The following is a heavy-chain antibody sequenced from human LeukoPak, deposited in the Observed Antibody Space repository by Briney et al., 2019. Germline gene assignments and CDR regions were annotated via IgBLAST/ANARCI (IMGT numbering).Heavy chain of an antibody. CDR1: GGSISSYY. D-gene: IGHD4-4*01. Sequence: SETLSLTCTVSGGSISSYYWSWIRQPPGKGLEWIGYIYYSGSTNYNPSLKSRVTISVDTSKNQFSLKLSSVTAADTAVYYCARAERLHHWYFDLWGRGTLVTVSS. V-gene: IGHV4-59*01. CDR2: IYYSGST. J-gene: IGHJ2*01. CDR3: ARAERLHHWYFDL.